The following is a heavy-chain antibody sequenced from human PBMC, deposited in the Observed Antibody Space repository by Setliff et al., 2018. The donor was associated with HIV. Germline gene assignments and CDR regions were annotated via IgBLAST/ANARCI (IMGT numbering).Heavy chain of an antibody. J-gene: IGHJ3*01. CDR1: GVTFTTYS. CDR2: IIPIIRSA. CDR3: AREVASYSSRFDAFDV. D-gene: IGHD6-13*01. V-gene: IGHV1-69*06. Sequence: RASVKVSCKTSGVTFTTYSITWVRQAPGQGLEWMGGIIPIIRSAKYAQKFQGRVTITADKSTSTAYMELSNLRSEDTAVYYCAREVASYSSRFDAFDVWGQGTTVTVSS.